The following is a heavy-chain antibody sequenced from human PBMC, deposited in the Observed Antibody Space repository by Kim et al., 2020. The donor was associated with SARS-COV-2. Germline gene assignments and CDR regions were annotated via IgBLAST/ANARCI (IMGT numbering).Heavy chain of an antibody. V-gene: IGHV3-30*02. CDR3: AKDVAYGDFLYYYYGMDV. Sequence: KGRFTISRDNSKNTLYLQMNSLRAEDTAVYYCAKDVAYGDFLYYYYGMDVWGQGTTVTVSS. D-gene: IGHD4-17*01. J-gene: IGHJ6*02.